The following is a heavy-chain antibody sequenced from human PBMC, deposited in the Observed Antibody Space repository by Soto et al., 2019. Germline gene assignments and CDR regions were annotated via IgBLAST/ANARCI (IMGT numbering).Heavy chain of an antibody. Sequence: EEQLVESGGGLVQPGGSLRLSCAASGASGFTFSDHHMDWVRQAPGKGLEWVGRARNNVNSYTTAHAASVKGRFTISRDDSKKSVYLQMNSLKTEDTALYFCARLMGTSFDLWGQATLVTVSS. D-gene: IGHD2-8*01. J-gene: IGHJ4*02. CDR1: GFTFSDHH. CDR2: ARNNVNSYTT. V-gene: IGHV3-72*01. CDR3: ARLMGTSFDL.